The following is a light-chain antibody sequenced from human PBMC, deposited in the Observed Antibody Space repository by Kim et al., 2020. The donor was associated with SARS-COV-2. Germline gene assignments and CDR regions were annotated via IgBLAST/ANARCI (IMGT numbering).Light chain of an antibody. V-gene: IGKV3-11*01. CDR1: QSVRSS. Sequence: LSPGERATLSCRASQSVRSSLAWYQQRPGQAPRLLLYDASNRATGIPDRFTGSGSGTEFTLAISSVEPGDSAVYFCHQRATWPQTFGQGTKVEIK. CDR3: HQRATWPQT. CDR2: DAS. J-gene: IGKJ1*01.